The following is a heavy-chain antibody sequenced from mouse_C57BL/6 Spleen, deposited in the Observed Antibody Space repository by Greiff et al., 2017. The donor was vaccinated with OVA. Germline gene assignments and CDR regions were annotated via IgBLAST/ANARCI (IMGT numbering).Heavy chain of an antibody. Sequence: EVMLVESGGGLVKPGGSLKLSCAASGFTFSSYTMSWVRQTPEKRLEWVATISGGGGNTYYPDSVKGRFTISRDNAKNTLYLQMSSLRSEDTALYYCARPRSTMVTTEFAYWGQGTLVTVSA. J-gene: IGHJ3*01. CDR3: ARPRSTMVTTEFAY. D-gene: IGHD2-2*01. CDR2: ISGGGGNT. V-gene: IGHV5-9*01. CDR1: GFTFSSYT.